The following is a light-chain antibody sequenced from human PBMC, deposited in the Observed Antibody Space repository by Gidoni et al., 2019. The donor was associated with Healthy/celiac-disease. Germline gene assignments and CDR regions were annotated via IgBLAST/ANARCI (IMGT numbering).Light chain of an antibody. CDR2: AAS. CDR3: QQSYSTPRT. Sequence: DIQMTQSPSSLSASVGDRVTSTCRASQSISSYLNWYQQKPGKAPKLLIYAASSLQSGVPSRFSGSGSGTDFTLTISSLQPEAFATYYCQQSYSTPRTFGQGTKVEIK. V-gene: IGKV1-39*01. CDR1: QSISSY. J-gene: IGKJ1*01.